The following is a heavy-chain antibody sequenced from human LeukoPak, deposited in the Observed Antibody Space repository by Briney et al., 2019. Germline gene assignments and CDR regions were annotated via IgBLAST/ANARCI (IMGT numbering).Heavy chain of an antibody. CDR2: INPNSSGT. CDR1: GYTLTAYY. CDR3: ARSKNWNYVHWFDP. D-gene: IGHD1-7*01. V-gene: IGHV1-2*06. J-gene: IGHJ5*02. Sequence: ASVKVSCKASGYTLTAYYLHWVRQAPGQGLEWMGRINPNSSGTTYAQKFQGRVTMTRDTSIGTAYMELSSLRSDDTAVYYCARSKNWNYVHWFDPWGQGTPVTVSS.